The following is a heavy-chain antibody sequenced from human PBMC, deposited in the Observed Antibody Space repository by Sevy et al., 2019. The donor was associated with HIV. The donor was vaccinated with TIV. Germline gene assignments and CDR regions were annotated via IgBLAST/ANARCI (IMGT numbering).Heavy chain of an antibody. CDR3: AKRRVQSGLSGGGANYGWDV. V-gene: IGHV1-2*04. Sequence: ASVKVSCKASGYTFTGYYMHWVRQAPGQGLEWMGWINPNSGGTNYAQKFQGWVTMTRDTSISTAYMELSRLRSDDTAVYYCAKRRVQSGLSGGGANYGWDVCGQGTTVTVSS. J-gene: IGHJ6*02. CDR1: GYTFTGYY. CDR2: INPNSGGT. D-gene: IGHD2-8*02.